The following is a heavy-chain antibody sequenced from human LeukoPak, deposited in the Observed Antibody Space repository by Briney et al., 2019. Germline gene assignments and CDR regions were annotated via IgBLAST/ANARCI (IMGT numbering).Heavy chain of an antibody. CDR3: ARDTYYYDSSGYSNTHYFDY. D-gene: IGHD3-22*01. CDR1: GFTVSSNY. J-gene: IGHJ4*02. V-gene: IGHV3-53*01. CDR2: TYSGGST. Sequence: GGSLRPSCAASGFTVSSNYMSWVRQAPGKGLEWVSVTYSGGSTYYADSVKGRFTISRDNAKNSLYLQMNSLRAEDTAVYYCARDTYYYDSSGYSNTHYFDYWGQGTLVTVSS.